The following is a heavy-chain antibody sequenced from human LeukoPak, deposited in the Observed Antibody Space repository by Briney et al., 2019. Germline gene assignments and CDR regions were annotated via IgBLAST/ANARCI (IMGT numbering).Heavy chain of an antibody. J-gene: IGHJ4*02. CDR3: ARDHGGYYFDY. CDR1: GGSISTYY. Sequence: PSETLSLTCTVSGGSISTYYWSWIRQPPGKGLEWIGYIYYSGSAKYNPSLKSRVTISVDTSKNQFSLKLSSVTAADTAVYYCARDHGGYYFDYWGQGTLVTVSS. V-gene: IGHV4-59*01. CDR2: IYYSGSA.